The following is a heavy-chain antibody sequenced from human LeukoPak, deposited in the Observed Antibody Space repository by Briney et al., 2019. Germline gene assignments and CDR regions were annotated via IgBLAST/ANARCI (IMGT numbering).Heavy chain of an antibody. CDR1: GGSFSGYY. CDR2: INHSGST. J-gene: IGHJ4*02. D-gene: IGHD5-12*01. CDR3: ARPYSAYNWSPDY. Sequence: SETLSLTCAVYGGSFSGYYWSWIRQPPGKGLEWIGEINHSGSTNYNPSLKSRVTISVDTSKNQFSLKLSSVTAADTAVYYCARPYSAYNWSPDYWGQGTLVTVSS. V-gene: IGHV4-34*01.